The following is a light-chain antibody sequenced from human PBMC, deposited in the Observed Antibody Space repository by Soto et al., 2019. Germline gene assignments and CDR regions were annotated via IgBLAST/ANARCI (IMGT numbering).Light chain of an antibody. V-gene: IGLV2-18*02. Sequence: QSVLTQPPSVSGSPGQSVAISCTGTSSDVGSYNRVSWYQQPPGAAPKLMIYEVSNRPSGVPDHFSGSKSGNTASLTISGLQAEDEADYYCNSYTGSSTYVFGTGTKVTVL. CDR2: EVS. CDR1: SSDVGSYNR. CDR3: NSYTGSSTYV. J-gene: IGLJ1*01.